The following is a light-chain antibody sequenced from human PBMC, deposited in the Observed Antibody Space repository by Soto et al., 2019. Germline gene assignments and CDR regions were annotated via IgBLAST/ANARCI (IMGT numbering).Light chain of an antibody. V-gene: IGLV1-47*01. CDR3: ATWDDSLNGFYA. CDR2: RNN. Sequence: QSALTQAPAASGTPGQGVTISCSGSTSNIGSNYVYWYQQLPGTAPKLLIYRNNQRPSGVPDRFSGSKSGTSASLAISGLRSDDEADYFCATWDDSLNGFYAFGTGTKVTVL. CDR1: TSNIGSNY. J-gene: IGLJ1*01.